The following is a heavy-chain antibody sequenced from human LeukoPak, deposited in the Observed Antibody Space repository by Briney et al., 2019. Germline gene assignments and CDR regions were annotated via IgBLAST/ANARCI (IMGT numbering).Heavy chain of an antibody. CDR2: FDPEDGET. J-gene: IGHJ6*02. D-gene: IGHD6-19*01. CDR3: ATSGGWYGYYYYGMDV. CDR1: GYTLTELS. Sequence: ASVKVSCKVSGYTLTELSMHWVRQAPGKGLEWMGGFDPEDGETIYAQKFQGRVTMTEDTSTDTAYMELSSLRSEDTAVYYCATSGGWYGYYYYGMDVWGQGITVTVSS. V-gene: IGHV1-24*01.